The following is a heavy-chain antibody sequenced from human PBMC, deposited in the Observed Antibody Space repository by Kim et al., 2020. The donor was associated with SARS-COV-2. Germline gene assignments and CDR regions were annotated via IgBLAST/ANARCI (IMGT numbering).Heavy chain of an antibody. CDR3: ARRRYGYYYVDV. D-gene: IGHD3-9*01. J-gene: IGHJ6*03. CDR1: GASMSDYF. V-gene: IGHV4-59*08. Sequence: SETLSLTCIVSGASMSDYFWTWIRQPPGKGLEWIGHILYSGSTKYNSSLKSRVTLSIDMSNDQFSLSLRSVSAADTAVYYCARRRYGYYYVDVWGEGTTV. CDR2: ILYSGST.